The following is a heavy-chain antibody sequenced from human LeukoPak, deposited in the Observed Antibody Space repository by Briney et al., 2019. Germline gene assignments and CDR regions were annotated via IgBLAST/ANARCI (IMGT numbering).Heavy chain of an antibody. J-gene: IGHJ4*02. D-gene: IGHD6-19*01. CDR1: GYTFTGYY. CDR2: IKPNSGDT. Sequence: GASVKVSCKASGYTFTGYYMHWVRQAPGQGLEWMGWIKPNSGDTNHTQNFQGRVTMTRDTSISTAYMELSRLRSDDTAVYYCATPARRGSGWYLDYWGQGTLVTVSS. V-gene: IGHV1-2*02. CDR3: ATPARRGSGWYLDY.